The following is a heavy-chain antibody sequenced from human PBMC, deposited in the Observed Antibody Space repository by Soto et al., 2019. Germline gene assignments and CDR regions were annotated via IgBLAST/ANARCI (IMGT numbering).Heavy chain of an antibody. CDR2: VSYSGSA. V-gene: IGHV4-59*08. CDR3: ATSGYCTSTSCYSFDY. CDR1: GDSISSYY. J-gene: IGHJ4*02. Sequence: TLSLTCTVSGDSISSYYWIWIRPPPGKGLGWIGYVSYSGSANYNPSLKSRVTISIDMSKNQFSLTLSSVTAADTAIYYCATSGYCTSTSCYSFDYWGQGALVTVSS. D-gene: IGHD2-2*01.